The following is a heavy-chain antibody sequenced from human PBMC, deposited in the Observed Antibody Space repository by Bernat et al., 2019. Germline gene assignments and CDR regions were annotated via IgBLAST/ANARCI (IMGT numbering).Heavy chain of an antibody. J-gene: IGHJ4*02. CDR2: IDYSGST. Sequence: QVQLQESGPGLVKPSETLSLTCTVSGGSISSYYWSWIRQPPGKGLEWIGYIDYSGSTNYNPSLKSQVTISVDTSKSQFSLKLGSVTAADTAVYYCARDHRDLYCSGGSCYSSGYYFDYWGQGTLVTVSS. V-gene: IGHV4-59*01. D-gene: IGHD2-15*01. CDR1: GGSISSYY. CDR3: ARDHRDLYCSGGSCYSSGYYFDY.